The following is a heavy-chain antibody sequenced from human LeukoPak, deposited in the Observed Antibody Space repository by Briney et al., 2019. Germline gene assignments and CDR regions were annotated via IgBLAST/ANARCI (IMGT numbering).Heavy chain of an antibody. D-gene: IGHD6-19*01. J-gene: IGHJ4*02. CDR2: IYYSGST. CDR3: ARQDSSGWEEDYYFDY. CDR1: GGSISSYY. Sequence: SETLSLTCTVSGGSISSYYWSWIRQPPGKGLEWIGYIYYSGSTNYNPSLKSRVTISVDTSKNQFSLKLSSVTAADTAVYYCARQDSSGWEEDYYFDYWGRGTLVTVSS. V-gene: IGHV4-59*08.